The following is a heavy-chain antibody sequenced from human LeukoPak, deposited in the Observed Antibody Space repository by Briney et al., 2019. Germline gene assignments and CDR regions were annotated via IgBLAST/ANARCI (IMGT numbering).Heavy chain of an antibody. CDR3: ARDHNYAFDN. CDR1: GFPFIEYS. V-gene: IGHV3-48*01. Sequence: GGSLRLSCTASGFPFIEYSMNWVRQVPGKGLEWIAYIGIDSGNTKYADSVRSRFTISADKTKNSLYLQMNSLRVEDTAVYYCARDHNYAFDNWGQGTLVSVAS. J-gene: IGHJ4*02. D-gene: IGHD1-1*01. CDR2: IGIDSGNT.